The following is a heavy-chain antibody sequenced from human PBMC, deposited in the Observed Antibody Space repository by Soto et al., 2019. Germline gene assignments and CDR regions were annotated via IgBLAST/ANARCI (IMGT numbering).Heavy chain of an antibody. J-gene: IGHJ3*02. CDR2: ISGSGGST. V-gene: IGHV3-23*01. CDR3: AKVGDCSSTSCYYTGDDAFDI. CDR1: GFTFSSYA. D-gene: IGHD2-2*01. Sequence: EVQLLESGGGLVQPGGSLRLSCAASGFTFSSYAMSWVRQAPGKGLELVSAISGSGGSTYYADSGKGRFTISRDNSKNTLYLQMNSLRAEDTAVYYCAKVGDCSSTSCYYTGDDAFDIWGQGTMVTVSS.